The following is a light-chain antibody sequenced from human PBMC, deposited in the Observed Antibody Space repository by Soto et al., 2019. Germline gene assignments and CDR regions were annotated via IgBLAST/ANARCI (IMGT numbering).Light chain of an antibody. CDR3: CSFAGSYTYV. Sequence: QSVLTQPRSVSGSPGQSVTISCTGTSSDVGRYDYVSWYQQHPGKAPKLIIYDVSVRPSGVPDRFSGSKFGNTASLIISGLQAEDEADYSCCSFAGSYTYVFGTGTKVTVL. CDR2: DVS. J-gene: IGLJ1*01. CDR1: SSDVGRYDY. V-gene: IGLV2-11*01.